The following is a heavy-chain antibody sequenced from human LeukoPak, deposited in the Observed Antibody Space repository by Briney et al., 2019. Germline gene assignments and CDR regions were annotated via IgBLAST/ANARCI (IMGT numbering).Heavy chain of an antibody. J-gene: IGHJ3*02. CDR1: GVSISSSSYY. V-gene: IGHV4-39*02. CDR2: IYYSGST. CDR3: ARKRWGLDI. Sequence: PSQTLSLTCTVSGVSISSSSYYWGWIRQPPGKGLEWIGSIYYSGSTYYNPSLKSRVTISVDTSKNHFSLKLSSVTAADTAVYYCARKRWGLDIWGQGTMVTVSS. D-gene: IGHD4-23*01.